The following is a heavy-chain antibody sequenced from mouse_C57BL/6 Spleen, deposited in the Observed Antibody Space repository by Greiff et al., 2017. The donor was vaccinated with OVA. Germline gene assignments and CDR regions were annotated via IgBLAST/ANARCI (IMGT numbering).Heavy chain of an antibody. V-gene: IGHV1-81*01. CDR3: ARLDTTVGGYFDV. J-gene: IGHJ1*03. Sequence: LVESGAELARPGASVKLSCKASGYTFTSYGISWVKQRTGQGLEWIGEIYPRSGNTYYNEKFKGKATLTADKSSSTAYMELRSLTSEDSAVYFCARLDTTVGGYFDVWGTGTTVTVSS. CDR1: GYTFTSYG. CDR2: IYPRSGNT. D-gene: IGHD1-1*01.